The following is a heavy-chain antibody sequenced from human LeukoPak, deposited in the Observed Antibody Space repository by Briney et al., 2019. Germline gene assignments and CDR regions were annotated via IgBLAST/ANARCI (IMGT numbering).Heavy chain of an antibody. CDR2: ISSGSTTI. Sequence: PGGSLRLSCAPSGFTLSSYSMNWVRQAPGKGLEWISYISSGSTTIYYADSVKGRFTISRDNAKNSLYLQMNSLRDEDTAVYYCARDVEQWLVRVYYFDYWGQGTLVTVSS. J-gene: IGHJ4*02. CDR3: ARDVEQWLVRVYYFDY. V-gene: IGHV3-48*02. D-gene: IGHD6-19*01. CDR1: GFTLSSYS.